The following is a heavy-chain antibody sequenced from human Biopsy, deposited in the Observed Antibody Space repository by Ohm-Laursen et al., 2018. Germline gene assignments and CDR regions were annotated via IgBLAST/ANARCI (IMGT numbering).Heavy chain of an antibody. V-gene: IGHV3-73*01. Sequence: SLRLSCTASGFNLSAFALHWVRQASGRGLEWVGRIKKKSNSDATAYAESMKGRFSIFRDDSKSTSFLQMNSLKIEDTAVYFCTRSAGYGYDYWGQGILVTVSS. J-gene: IGHJ4*02. CDR3: TRSAGYGYDY. CDR1: GFNLSAFA. CDR2: IKKKSNSDAT. D-gene: IGHD5-12*01.